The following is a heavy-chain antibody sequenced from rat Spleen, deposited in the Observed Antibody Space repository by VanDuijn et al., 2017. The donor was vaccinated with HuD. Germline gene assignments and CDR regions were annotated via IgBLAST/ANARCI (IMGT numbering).Heavy chain of an antibody. Sequence: EVQLVESGGGLVQPGRSMKLSCAASGFTFSNYYMAWVRQAPTKGLEWVASISTGGGNTYYRDSVKGRFTISRDNAKSTLYLQMDSLRSEDTATYYCARLYSDGYEYFDYWGQGTLVTVSS. V-gene: IGHV5-25*01. J-gene: IGHJ3*01. CDR2: ISTGGGNT. D-gene: IGHD1-12*03. CDR3: ARLYSDGYEYFDY. CDR1: GFTFSNYY.